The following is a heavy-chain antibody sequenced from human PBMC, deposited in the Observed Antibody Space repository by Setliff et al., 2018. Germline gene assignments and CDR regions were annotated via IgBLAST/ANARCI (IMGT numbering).Heavy chain of an antibody. J-gene: IGHJ5*02. Sequence: LSLTCTVSGDSISGGDYYWTWIRQSAGKRLEWIGRVYNSGTTYNAFFASRVTMSIDTSKNQFSLNLNSVTAADTALYYCAKESLAINTRWFDPWGQGILVTVSS. V-gene: IGHV4-61*02. CDR1: GDSISGGDYY. CDR2: VYNSGTT. D-gene: IGHD3-3*02. CDR3: AKESLAINTRWFDP.